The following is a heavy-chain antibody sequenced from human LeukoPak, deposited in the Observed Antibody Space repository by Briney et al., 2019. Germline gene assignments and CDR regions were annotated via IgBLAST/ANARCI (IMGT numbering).Heavy chain of an antibody. D-gene: IGHD5-18*01. CDR3: ASSKDTAGVPY. J-gene: IGHJ4*02. CDR1: GFTFTSYW. Sequence: PGGSLRLSCAASGFTFTSYWMTWVRQAPGQGLDWLANIRQDGGATYYGGSVKGRFTISRDNAKNSLFLEMNSLGAEDAAVYYGASSKDTAGVPYWGQGTLVTVSS. CDR2: IRQDGGAT. V-gene: IGHV3-7*01.